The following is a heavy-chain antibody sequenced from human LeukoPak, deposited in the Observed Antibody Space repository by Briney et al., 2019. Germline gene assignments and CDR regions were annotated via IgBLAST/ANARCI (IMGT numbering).Heavy chain of an antibody. J-gene: IGHJ4*02. Sequence: ASVKVSCKASGYTFTSYAMHWVRQAPGQRLEWMAWFHAGNGNPKYSQKFQGRLTITRDTSASTAYMELSSLTSEDTAVYYCARERGVYDGFDYWGQGTLVTVSS. CDR3: ARERGVYDGFDY. CDR1: GYTFTSYA. CDR2: FHAGNGNP. D-gene: IGHD5/OR15-5a*01. V-gene: IGHV1-3*01.